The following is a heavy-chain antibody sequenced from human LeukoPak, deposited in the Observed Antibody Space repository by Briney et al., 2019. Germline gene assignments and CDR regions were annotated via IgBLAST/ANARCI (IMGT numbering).Heavy chain of an antibody. D-gene: IGHD3-10*01. V-gene: IGHV4-59*12. Sequence: PSETLSLTCTVSGGSISRYYWSWIRQPPGKGLEWIGYIYYSGSTNYNPSLKSRVTISVDTSRNQFSLNLNSVTAADTAVYYCAKSNGYGLVDIWGQGTMVTVSS. CDR1: GGSISRYY. J-gene: IGHJ3*02. CDR3: AKSNGYGLVDI. CDR2: IYYSGST.